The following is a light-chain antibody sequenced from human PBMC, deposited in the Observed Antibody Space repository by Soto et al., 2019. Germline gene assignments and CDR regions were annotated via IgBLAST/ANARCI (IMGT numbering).Light chain of an antibody. Sequence: DIPMTQSPSSLSASVGDRVTITCRASQSISTYLNWYQQKPGKAPNLLIYTASTLQTGVPSRFSGSGSGTDFTLTISSLQPEDFATYFCQQSYSRPRTFGQGTKV. CDR3: QQSYSRPRT. V-gene: IGKV1-39*01. CDR2: TAS. CDR1: QSISTY. J-gene: IGKJ1*01.